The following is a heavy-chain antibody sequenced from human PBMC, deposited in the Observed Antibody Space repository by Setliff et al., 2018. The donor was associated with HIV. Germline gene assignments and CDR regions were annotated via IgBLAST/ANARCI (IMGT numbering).Heavy chain of an antibody. Sequence: SSETLSLTCTVSGGSISNYYWSRLRQPPGKGLEWIGYISYTGSTNYTPSLESRVTISVDTSKNQFSLKLSSVTAADTAVYYCASPASGGSSGQYHYWGQGTLVTVSS. CDR2: ISYTGST. J-gene: IGHJ4*02. V-gene: IGHV4-59*08. CDR3: ASPASGGSSGQYHY. CDR1: GGSISNYY. D-gene: IGHD6-19*01.